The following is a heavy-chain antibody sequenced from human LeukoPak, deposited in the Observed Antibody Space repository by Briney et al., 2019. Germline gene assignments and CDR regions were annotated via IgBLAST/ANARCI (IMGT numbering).Heavy chain of an antibody. CDR3: ARDCLYCSGGSPDAFDI. V-gene: IGHV4-61*02. CDR2: IYTSGST. CDR1: GGSISSGSYY. J-gene: IGHJ3*02. D-gene: IGHD2-15*01. Sequence: PSQTLSLTCTVSGGSISSGSYYWSWIRQPAGKGLEWIGRIYTSGSTNYNPSLKSRVTISVDTSKNQFSLKLSSVTAADTAVYYCARDCLYCSGGSPDAFDIWGQGTMVTVSS.